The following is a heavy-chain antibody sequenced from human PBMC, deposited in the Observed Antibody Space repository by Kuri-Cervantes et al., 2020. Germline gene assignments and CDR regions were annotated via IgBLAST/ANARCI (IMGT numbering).Heavy chain of an antibody. CDR2: ISYDGSNK. CDR3: ARDLYGSGGYYYYGMDV. V-gene: IGHV3-30*07. D-gene: IGHD3-10*01. J-gene: IGHJ6*02. CDR1: GFTFSSYA. Sequence: GGSLRLSCAASGFTFSSYAMHWVRQAPGKGLEWVAVISYDGSNKYYADSVKGRFTISRDNSKNTMYLQMNILRAEDTAVYYCARDLYGSGGYYYYGMDVWGQGTTVTVSS.